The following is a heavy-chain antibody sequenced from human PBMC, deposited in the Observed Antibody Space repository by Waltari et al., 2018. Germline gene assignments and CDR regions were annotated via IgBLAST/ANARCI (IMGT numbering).Heavy chain of an antibody. J-gene: IGHJ5*02. V-gene: IGHV1-8*03. D-gene: IGHD6-13*01. CDR2: MNPNSGNT. Sequence: QVQLVQSGAEGKTPGASVKVSCKASGYTFTSYDLNWVRQATGQGLEWMGWMNPNSGNTGYAQKFQGRVTITTNTSISTAYMELSSLRSEDTAVYYCARGSRIAAAFNRYWFDPWGQGTLVTVSS. CDR3: ARGSRIAAAFNRYWFDP. CDR1: GYTFTSYD.